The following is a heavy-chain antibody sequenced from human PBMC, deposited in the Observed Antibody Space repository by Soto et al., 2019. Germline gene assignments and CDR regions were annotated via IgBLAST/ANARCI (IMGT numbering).Heavy chain of an antibody. V-gene: IGHV1-18*01. Sequence: QVQLVQSGAEVKKPGASVKVSCKASGYTFTSYGISWVRQAPGQGLDWMGWISAYNGDTNYPDKFQGRVTMNTDTSSNTACMEVRSLLSDDTAVYACSRDRRYYDSSRYLGRALDIWGQGTMVTVSS. CDR2: ISAYNGDT. D-gene: IGHD3-22*01. J-gene: IGHJ3*02. CDR3: SRDRRYYDSSRYLGRALDI. CDR1: GYTFTSYG.